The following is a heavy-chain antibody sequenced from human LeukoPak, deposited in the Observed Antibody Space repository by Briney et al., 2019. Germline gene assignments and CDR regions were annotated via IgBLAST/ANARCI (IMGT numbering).Heavy chain of an antibody. CDR3: AMDPYGDYVGMGYFQH. V-gene: IGHV3-23*01. Sequence: GGSLRLSCAASGFTFSSYVMSWVRQAPGKGLEWVSAISGSGGSTYYADSVKGRFTISRDNSKNTLYLQMSSLRAEDTAVYYCAMDPYGDYVGMGYFQHWGQGTLVTVSS. CDR2: ISGSGGST. J-gene: IGHJ1*01. CDR1: GFTFSSYV. D-gene: IGHD4-17*01.